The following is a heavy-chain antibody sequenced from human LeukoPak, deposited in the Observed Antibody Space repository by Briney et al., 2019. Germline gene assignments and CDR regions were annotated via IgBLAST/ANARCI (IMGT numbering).Heavy chain of an antibody. D-gene: IGHD2-21*01. CDR2: IYYSGST. J-gene: IGHJ3*02. V-gene: IGHV4-59*01. CDR3: ARGAVVIALSFDI. CDR1: GGSISSYY. Sequence: SETLSLTCTVSGGSISSYYWSWIRQPPGKGLEWIGYIYYSGSTNYNPSLKSGVTISVDTSKNQFSLKLSSVTAADTAVYYCARGAVVIALSFDIWGQGTMVTVSS.